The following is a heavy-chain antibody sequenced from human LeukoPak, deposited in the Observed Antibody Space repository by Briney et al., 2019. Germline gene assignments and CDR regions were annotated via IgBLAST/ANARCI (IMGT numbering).Heavy chain of an antibody. Sequence: SQTLSLTCAISGDSVSNNSAVWNWIRQSPSRGLEWLGRTYYRSKWYNDYGASVKSRITVNPDTSKNQFSLQLNSVTPEDTAVYYCARLDGDYSTWFDPWGQGTLVTVSS. CDR2: TYYRSKWYN. CDR3: ARLDGDYSTWFDP. V-gene: IGHV6-1*01. D-gene: IGHD4-17*01. CDR1: GDSVSNNSAV. J-gene: IGHJ5*02.